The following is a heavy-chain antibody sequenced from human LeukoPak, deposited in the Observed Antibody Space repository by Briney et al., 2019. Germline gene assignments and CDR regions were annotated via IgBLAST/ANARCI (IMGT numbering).Heavy chain of an antibody. V-gene: IGHV3-7*01. Sequence: GGSLRLSCTASGFSFSSYWMSWVRQAPGKGLEWVANIKQDGSDKYYVDSVKGRFTISRDNAKNSLCLQMNSLRAEDSALYYCARASAVAGTRDYWGQGTLVTVSS. CDR2: IKQDGSDK. CDR1: GFSFSSYW. D-gene: IGHD6-19*01. CDR3: ARASAVAGTRDY. J-gene: IGHJ4*02.